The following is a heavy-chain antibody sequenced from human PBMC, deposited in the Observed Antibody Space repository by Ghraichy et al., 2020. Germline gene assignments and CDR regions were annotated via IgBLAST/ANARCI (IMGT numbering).Heavy chain of an antibody. CDR3: AKDMVRGSDAFDI. D-gene: IGHD3-10*01. J-gene: IGHJ3*02. CDR1: GFRFSSYA. CDR2: ISISGGTR. V-gene: IGHV3-23*01. Sequence: GESLNISCAASGFRFSSYAMSWVRQAPGKGLEWVSAISISGGTRNYADSVKGRFTISRDNSKNKFYLQMNSLRVEDTAVYYCAKDMVRGSDAFDIWGQGTMVTVSS.